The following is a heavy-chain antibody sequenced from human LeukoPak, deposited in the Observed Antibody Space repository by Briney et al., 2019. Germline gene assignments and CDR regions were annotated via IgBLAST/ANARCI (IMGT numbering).Heavy chain of an antibody. J-gene: IGHJ4*02. CDR3: AKDLSGSFDY. CDR1: GFTFSIYA. Sequence: GGSLRLSRAASGFTFSIYAMSWVRQAPGKGLEWVSAISATDVRTYYADSVKGRFTISRDNSKRTLYLQMNSLRAEDTALYYCAKDLSGSFDYWGQGSLVTVSS. CDR2: ISATDVRT. D-gene: IGHD1-26*01. V-gene: IGHV3-23*01.